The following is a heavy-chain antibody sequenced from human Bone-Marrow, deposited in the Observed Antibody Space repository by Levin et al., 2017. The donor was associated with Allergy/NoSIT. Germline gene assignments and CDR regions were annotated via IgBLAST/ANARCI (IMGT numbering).Heavy chain of an antibody. J-gene: IGHJ3*02. D-gene: IGHD5-18*01. CDR2: ISWNSGSI. V-gene: IGHV3-9*01. CDR3: AKGRYSYGRHAFDI. Sequence: GGSLRLSCAASGFTFDDYAMHWVRQAPGKGLEWVSGISWNSGSIGYADSVKGRFTISRDNAKNSLYLQMNSLRAEDTALYYCAKGRYSYGRHAFDIWGQGTMVTVSS. CDR1: GFTFDDYA.